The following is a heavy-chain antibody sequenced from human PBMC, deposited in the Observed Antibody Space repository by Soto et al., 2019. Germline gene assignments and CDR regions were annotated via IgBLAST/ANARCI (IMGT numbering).Heavy chain of an antibody. CDR1: GFTFSNYA. CDR3: AKGAYGSGSYDC. J-gene: IGHJ4*02. D-gene: IGHD3-10*01. Sequence: EVQLLESGGGLVQPGGSLRLSCAASGFTFSNYAMTWVRQSPGKGLEWVSGISGSGGSTSYADSVKGWFTISRDNSKNTLYLQMNSLRAEDTAIYYCAKGAYGSGSYDCWGQGTLVTVSS. CDR2: ISGSGGST. V-gene: IGHV3-23*01.